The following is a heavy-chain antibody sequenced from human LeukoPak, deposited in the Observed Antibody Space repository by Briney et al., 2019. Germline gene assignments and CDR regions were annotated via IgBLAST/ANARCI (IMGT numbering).Heavy chain of an antibody. CDR2: INCGDGYT. CDR3: SGYHSGGQYGMDV. J-gene: IGHJ6*02. D-gene: IGHD1-26*01. Sequence: ASVKVSCKTSGYTFTSSHAHWVRQAPGQGLEWMGIINCGDGYTNYAQKFQGRVSVTADTSTSTLYMELSSLRSEDTAVYYCSGYHSGGQYGMDVWGQGTTVTVSS. V-gene: IGHV1-46*01. CDR1: GYTFTSSH.